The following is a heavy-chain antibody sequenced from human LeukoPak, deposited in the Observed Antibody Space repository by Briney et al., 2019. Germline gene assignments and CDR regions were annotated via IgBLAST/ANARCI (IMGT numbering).Heavy chain of an antibody. Sequence: GGSLRLSCAASGFTFSDYYMSWIRQAPGKGLEWVSYISSSSSYTNYADSVKGRFTISRDNAKNSLYLQMNSLRAEDTAVYYCARDVDKAMATDEGYFDYWGQGTLVTVSS. CDR2: ISSSSSYT. J-gene: IGHJ4*02. D-gene: IGHD5-18*01. CDR3: ARDVDKAMATDEGYFDY. CDR1: GFTFSDYY. V-gene: IGHV3-11*06.